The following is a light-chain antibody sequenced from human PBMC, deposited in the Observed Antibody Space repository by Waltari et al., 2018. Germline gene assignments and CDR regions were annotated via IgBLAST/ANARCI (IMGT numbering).Light chain of an antibody. CDR2: GVF. V-gene: IGKV2-30*02. CDR1: RSLVHTDGYTY. CDR3: MQGTHWPLT. J-gene: IGKJ4*01. Sequence: TQSPLSLPVTLGQPASISGKSSRSLVHTDGYTYSYWYHQRPGQSPRRLLYGVFNRDSGVPDRFSGSGSGTDFTLEISRMEAEDVGIYYCMQGTHWPLTFGGGTKVEIK.